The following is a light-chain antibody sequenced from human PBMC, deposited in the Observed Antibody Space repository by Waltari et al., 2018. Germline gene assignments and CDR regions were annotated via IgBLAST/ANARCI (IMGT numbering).Light chain of an antibody. Sequence: PGERASLSCRASQSVSSGYLAWYQQKPGQAPRLIMYETSTRATGIPDRFSCSGSGTDFTLTISRLEPEDFALYYCQQYATSPLTFGGGTKVEI. CDR1: QSVSSGY. J-gene: IGKJ4*01. CDR3: QQYATSPLT. CDR2: ETS. V-gene: IGKV3-20*01.